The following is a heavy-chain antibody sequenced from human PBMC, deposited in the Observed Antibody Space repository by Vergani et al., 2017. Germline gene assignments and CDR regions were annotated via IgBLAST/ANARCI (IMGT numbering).Heavy chain of an antibody. CDR1: GYSFTSFW. Sequence: EVQLVQSGAEVKKPGESLKISCKGSGYSFTSFWIGWVRQMPGTGLEWMGIIYPGDSDTRYSPSFQGQVTSSADKSISTAFLQWSSLKASDTAMYYCARQYYDSSGYYPFDYWGQGTLVTVSS. J-gene: IGHJ4*02. CDR3: ARQYYDSSGYYPFDY. V-gene: IGHV5-51*01. D-gene: IGHD3-22*01. CDR2: IYPGDSDT.